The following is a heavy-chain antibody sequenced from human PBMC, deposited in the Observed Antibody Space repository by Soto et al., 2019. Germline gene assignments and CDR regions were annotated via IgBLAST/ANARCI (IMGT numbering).Heavy chain of an antibody. J-gene: IGHJ6*02. Sequence: ASVKVPCKASGYTFTSYGISWVRQAPGQGLEWMGWISAYNGNTNYAQKLQGRVTMTTDTSTSTAYMEPRSLRSEDTAVYYCARESPFKVVAAPEGFYGMDVWGPGARPAVYS. CDR3: ARESPFKVVAAPEGFYGMDV. CDR2: ISAYNGNT. V-gene: IGHV1-18*01. CDR1: GYTFTSYG. D-gene: IGHD3-22*01.